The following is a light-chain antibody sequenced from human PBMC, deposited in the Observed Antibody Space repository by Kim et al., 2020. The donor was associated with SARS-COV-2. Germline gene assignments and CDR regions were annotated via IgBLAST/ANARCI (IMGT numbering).Light chain of an antibody. V-gene: IGLV3-19*01. CDR2: GKN. CDR3: NSRDSNDNVV. Sequence: SSELTQDLAVSVALGQTVRITCQGDSLRSYYATWYQQKPGQAPILVIYGKNNRPSGIPDRFSGSSSGNTASLTITGTQAGDEADYYCNSRDSNDNVVFGGGNKLTVL. CDR1: SLRSYY. J-gene: IGLJ2*01.